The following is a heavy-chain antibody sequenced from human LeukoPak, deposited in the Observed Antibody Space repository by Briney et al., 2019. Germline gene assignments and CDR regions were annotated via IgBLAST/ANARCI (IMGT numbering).Heavy chain of an antibody. Sequence: SETLSLTSPVYGRSTSSGGYCCNWPRHPPGSGLEGIGYIYHSESNYYNPSLKSRVTISVDRSKNQFSLKLSSVTAADTAVYYCARANWNDVSSYYCDYWGQGTRVTVPS. CDR1: GRSTSSGGYC. J-gene: IGHJ4*02. CDR3: ARANWNDVSSYYCDY. V-gene: IGHV4-30-2*01. CDR2: IYHSESN. D-gene: IGHD1-20*01.